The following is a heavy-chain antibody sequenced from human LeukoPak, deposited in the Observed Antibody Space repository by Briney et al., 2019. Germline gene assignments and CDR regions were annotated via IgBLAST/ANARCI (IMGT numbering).Heavy chain of an antibody. V-gene: IGHV4-59*01. CDR3: ARRYCSSTSCFLGFDY. D-gene: IGHD2-2*01. J-gene: IGHJ4*02. CDR1: GGSISSYY. Sequence: ASETLSLTCTVSGGSISSYYWSWIRQPPGKGLEWIGYIYYSGSTNYNPSLKSRVTISVDTSKNQFSLKLSSVTAADTAVYYCARRYCSSTSCFLGFDYWGQGTLVTVSS. CDR2: IYYSGST.